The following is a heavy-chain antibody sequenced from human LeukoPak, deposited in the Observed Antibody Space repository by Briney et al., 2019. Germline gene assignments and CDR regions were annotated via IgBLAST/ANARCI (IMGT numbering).Heavy chain of an antibody. CDR2: ISTSSSYI. CDR1: GFTFSTYS. V-gene: IGHV3-21*01. CDR3: ARGWETGYQLLPPYYYYYYMDV. Sequence: GGSLRVSCAASGFTFSTYSMNWVRQAPGKGLEWVSSISTSSSYIYYGDSVKGRFTISRDNAKNSLYLQMNSLRAEDTAVYYCARGWETGYQLLPPYYYYYYMDVWGKGTTVTVSS. J-gene: IGHJ6*03. D-gene: IGHD2-2*01.